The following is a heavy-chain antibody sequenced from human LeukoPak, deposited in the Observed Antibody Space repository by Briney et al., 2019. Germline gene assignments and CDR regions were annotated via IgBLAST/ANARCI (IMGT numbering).Heavy chain of an antibody. CDR1: GFTFDDYG. V-gene: IGHV3-20*04. D-gene: IGHD3-22*01. CDR2: INWNGGST. J-gene: IGHJ3*02. CDR3: ARDLVYSDSSGYQGDAFDI. Sequence: PGGSLRLSCAASGFTFDDYGMSWVRQAPGKGLEWVSGINWNGGSTGYADSVKGRFTISRDNAKNSLYLQMNSLRAEDTALYYCARDLVYSDSSGYQGDAFDIWGQGTMVTVSS.